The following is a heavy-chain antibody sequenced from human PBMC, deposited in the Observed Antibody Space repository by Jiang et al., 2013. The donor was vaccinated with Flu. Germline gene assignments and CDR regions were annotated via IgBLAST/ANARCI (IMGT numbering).Heavy chain of an antibody. D-gene: IGHD3-10*01. V-gene: IGHV3-21*01. Sequence: GGLVKPGGSLRLSCAASGFTFSSYSMNWVRQAPGKGLEWVSSISSSSSYIYYADSVKGRFTISRDNAKNSLYLQMNSLRAEDTAVYYCARDLSPGGEVDYWGQGTLVTVSS. CDR3: ARDLSPGGEVDY. CDR1: GFTFSSYS. J-gene: IGHJ4*02. CDR2: ISSSSSYI.